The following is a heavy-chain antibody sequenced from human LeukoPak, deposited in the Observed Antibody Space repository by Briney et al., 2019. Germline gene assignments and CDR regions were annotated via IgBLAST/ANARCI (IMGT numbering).Heavy chain of an antibody. CDR3: ARDGEMAYFDY. CDR2: INAGNGNT. V-gene: IGHV1-3*01. J-gene: IGHJ4*02. Sequence: ASVKVSCKASGYTFTSYAVHWVRQAPGQRLEWMGWINAGNGNTKYSQKFQGRVTITRDTSASTAYMELSSLRSEDTAVYYCARDGEMAYFDYWGQGTLVTVSS. CDR1: GYTFTSYA. D-gene: IGHD5-24*01.